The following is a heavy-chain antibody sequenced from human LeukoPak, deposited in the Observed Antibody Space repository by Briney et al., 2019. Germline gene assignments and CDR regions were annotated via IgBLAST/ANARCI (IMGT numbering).Heavy chain of an antibody. CDR1: GFTFSTYS. V-gene: IGHV3-53*01. CDR3: ARARSWPEHAFDI. CDR2: IYGGGST. J-gene: IGHJ3*02. Sequence: GGSLRLSCAASGFTFSTYSMNWVRQAPGKGLEWVSVIYGGGSTSYADSVKGRFSISRDNSKNTLNLQMNSLRAEDTAVYYCARARSWPEHAFDIWGQGTMVTVSS. D-gene: IGHD5-24*01.